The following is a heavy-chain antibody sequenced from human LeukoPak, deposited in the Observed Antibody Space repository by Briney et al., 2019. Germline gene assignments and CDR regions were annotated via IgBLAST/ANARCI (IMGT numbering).Heavy chain of an antibody. J-gene: IGHJ4*02. CDR1: GYSFTSYW. V-gene: IGHV5-51*01. Sequence: GESLKISCKGSGYSFTSYWIGWVRQMPGKGLEWMGIIYPGDFDTRYSPSFQGQVTISADKSISTAYLQWSSLKASDTAMYYCASQTAYYYDSSGYYYNDYWGQGTLVTVSS. D-gene: IGHD3-22*01. CDR2: IYPGDFDT. CDR3: ASQTAYYYDSSGYYYNDY.